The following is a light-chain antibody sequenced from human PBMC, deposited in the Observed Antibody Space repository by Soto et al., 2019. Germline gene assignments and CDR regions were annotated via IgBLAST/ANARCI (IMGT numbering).Light chain of an antibody. CDR2: TAS. J-gene: IGKJ1*01. V-gene: IGKV1-27*01. CDR3: QKYNSAPLT. CDR1: QGISHY. Sequence: DLQMTQSPSSLSASVGDRVTITCRASQGISHYLAWYQQKPGKVPKLLISTASSLQSGVPSRFSGSVSGTDFTLTISSLQPEDVATYYCQKYNSAPLTFGQGTKVEIK.